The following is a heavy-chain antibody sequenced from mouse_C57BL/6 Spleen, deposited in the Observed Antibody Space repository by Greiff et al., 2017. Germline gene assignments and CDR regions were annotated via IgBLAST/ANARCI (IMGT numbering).Heavy chain of an antibody. D-gene: IGHD1-1*01. Sequence: QVQLQQPGAELVMPGASVKLSCKASGYTFTSYWMHWVKQRPGQGLEWIGELDPSDSYTNYNQKFKGKSTLTVDKSSSTAYMQLSSLTSEDSAVYYCARSIYDGSSAYYAMDSWGQGTSVTVSS. J-gene: IGHJ4*01. CDR3: ARSIYDGSSAYYAMDS. V-gene: IGHV1-69*01. CDR2: LDPSDSYT. CDR1: GYTFTSYW.